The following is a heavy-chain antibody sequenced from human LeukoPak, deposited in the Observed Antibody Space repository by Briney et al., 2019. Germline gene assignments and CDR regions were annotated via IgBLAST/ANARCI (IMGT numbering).Heavy chain of an antibody. J-gene: IGHJ6*02. Sequence: PSETLSLTCTVSGGSISSYYWSWIRQPPGKGLEWIGYIYCSGSTNYNPSLKSRVTISVDTSKNQFSLKLSSVTAADTAVYYCARAPYYYYGMDVWGQGTTVTVSS. V-gene: IGHV4-59*01. CDR1: GGSISSYY. CDR2: IYCSGST. CDR3: ARAPYYYYGMDV.